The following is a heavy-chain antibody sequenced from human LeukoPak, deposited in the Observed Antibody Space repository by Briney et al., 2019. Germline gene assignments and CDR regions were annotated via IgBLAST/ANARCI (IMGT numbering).Heavy chain of an antibody. Sequence: SETLSLTCTVSGGSFSSSSYYWAWIRQPPGKGLEWIGSIYYSGSTYHNPSLKSRVTISVDTSKNQFSLKLSSVTAADTAVYYCARASETYYYDSGGYYHDYWGQGTLVTVSS. V-gene: IGHV4-39*01. D-gene: IGHD3-22*01. CDR1: GGSFSSSSYY. CDR3: ARASETYYYDSGGYYHDY. CDR2: IYYSGST. J-gene: IGHJ4*02.